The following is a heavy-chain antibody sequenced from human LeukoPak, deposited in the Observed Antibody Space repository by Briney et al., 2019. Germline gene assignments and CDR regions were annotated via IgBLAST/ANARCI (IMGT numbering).Heavy chain of an antibody. V-gene: IGHV3-23*01. J-gene: IGHJ3*02. CDR1: GLGFSSYA. D-gene: IGHD2-15*01. Sequence: GGSLRLSCEVSGLGFSSYAMSWVRQAPGKGLEWVSVIYSGGSTYYADSVKGRFTISRDNSKNTLYLQMNSLRAEDTAVYYCAKAFRYCSGGSCYGYAFDIWGQGTMVTVSS. CDR2: IYSGGST. CDR3: AKAFRYCSGGSCYGYAFDI.